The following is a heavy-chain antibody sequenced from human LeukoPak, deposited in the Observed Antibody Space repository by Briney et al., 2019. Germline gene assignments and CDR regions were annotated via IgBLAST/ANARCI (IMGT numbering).Heavy chain of an antibody. J-gene: IGHJ4*02. V-gene: IGHV3-21*04. CDR2: ISSSSSYI. CDR3: ASYDFGSSRDY. Sequence: GGSLRLSCAASGFTFSSYSTNWVRQAPGMGLEWVSSISSSSSYIYYADSVKGRFTISRDNAKNSLYLQMNSLRAEDTAVYYCASYDFGSSRDYWGQGTLVTVSS. D-gene: IGHD3-3*01. CDR1: GFTFSSYS.